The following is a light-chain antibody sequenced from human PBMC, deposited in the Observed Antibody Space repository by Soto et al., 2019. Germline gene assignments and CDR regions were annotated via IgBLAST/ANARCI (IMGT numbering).Light chain of an antibody. Sequence: EIGMTQSPVTLSVSPGERATLSCRASQSVSSNLAWYQQKPGQAPGLLIYGASTRATGIPARFSGSGSGTEFTLTISSLQSEDFAVYYCQQYNNWPGTFGQGTKVEIK. CDR2: GAS. J-gene: IGKJ1*01. CDR1: QSVSSN. CDR3: QQYNNWPGT. V-gene: IGKV3-15*01.